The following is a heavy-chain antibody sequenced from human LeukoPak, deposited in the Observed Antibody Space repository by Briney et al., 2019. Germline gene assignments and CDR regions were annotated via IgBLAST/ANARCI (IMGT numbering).Heavy chain of an antibody. CDR2: IKQDGSDK. J-gene: IGHJ4*02. Sequence: GGSLRLSCAASGFTFSMFWMNWVRQAPGKGLEWVAEIKQDGSDKNYVDSVKGRFIISRDNAKNSLYLQMNSLRAEDTAVYYCVRGNCSGSRCSRSYWGQGTLVTVSS. V-gene: IGHV3-7*01. CDR1: GFTFSMFW. CDR3: VRGNCSGSRCSRSY. D-gene: IGHD2-2*01.